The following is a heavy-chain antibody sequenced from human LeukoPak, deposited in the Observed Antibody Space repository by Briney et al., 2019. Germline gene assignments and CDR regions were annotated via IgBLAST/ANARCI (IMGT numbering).Heavy chain of an antibody. D-gene: IGHD1-26*01. CDR2: MYSSGST. V-gene: IGHV4-4*07. CDR1: GGSISSYY. CDR3: ARYSSGSYAFDI. J-gene: IGHJ3*02. Sequence: PDTLSLTCTVSGGSISSYYWSWIRQPAGKGLEWIGRMYSSGSTNYNPSLKRRVTMSVDTSKNQFSLKLSSVTAADTAVYYCARYSSGSYAFDIWGQGTMVTVSS.